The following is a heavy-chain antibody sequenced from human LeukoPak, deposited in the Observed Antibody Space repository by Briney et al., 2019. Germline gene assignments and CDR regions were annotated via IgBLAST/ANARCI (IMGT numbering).Heavy chain of an antibody. CDR2: ISGSGGST. CDR1: GFTFGDYG. Sequence: PGGSLRLSCAASGFTFGDYGMSWVRQAPGKGLEWVSGISGSGGSTYYADSVKGRFTISRDNSKNTLYLQMNSLRDEDTAVYYCAKSAYYDILTGYYPFEYWGQGTLVTVSS. J-gene: IGHJ4*02. CDR3: AKSAYYDILTGYYPFEY. D-gene: IGHD3-9*01. V-gene: IGHV3-23*01.